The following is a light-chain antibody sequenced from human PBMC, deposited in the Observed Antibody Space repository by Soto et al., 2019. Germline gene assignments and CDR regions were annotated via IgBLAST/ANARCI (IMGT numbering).Light chain of an antibody. J-gene: IGKJ5*01. Sequence: EIVFTQSPDTLSLSPGETATLSCAASQSVRSGRLAWYLQKPGQAPTPVIFDASKRASGVPVRFSGSGSGTDFTLTITRLEPEDFAVYYCQEYDDSPPITFGRGTRLEIK. CDR3: QEYDDSPPIT. CDR2: DAS. V-gene: IGKV3-20*01. CDR1: QSVRSGR.